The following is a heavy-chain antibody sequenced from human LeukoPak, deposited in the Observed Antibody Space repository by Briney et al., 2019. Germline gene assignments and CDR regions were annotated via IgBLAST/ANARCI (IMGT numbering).Heavy chain of an antibody. CDR2: IYYSGST. Sequence: SETLSLTCTVSGGSISSYYWSWIRQPPGKGLEWIGYIYYSGSTNYNPSLKSRVTISVDTSKNQFSLKLSSVTAADTAVYYCARGLDGHYEAAGYYFDYWGQGTLVTVSS. V-gene: IGHV4-59*01. CDR3: ARGLDGHYEAAGYYFDY. D-gene: IGHD4-17*01. J-gene: IGHJ4*02. CDR1: GGSISSYY.